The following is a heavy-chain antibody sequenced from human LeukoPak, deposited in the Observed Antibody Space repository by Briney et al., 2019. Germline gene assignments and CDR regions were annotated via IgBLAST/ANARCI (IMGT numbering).Heavy chain of an antibody. D-gene: IGHD6-6*01. Sequence: PGGSLRLSCAASGFTFSSYAMHWVRQAPGKGLEWVAVISYDGSNKYYADSVKGRFTISRDNSKNTLYLQMNSLRAEDTAVYYCARESSEYSSSPDYWGQGTLVTVSS. CDR1: GFTFSSYA. CDR3: ARESSEYSSSPDY. CDR2: ISYDGSNK. J-gene: IGHJ4*02. V-gene: IGHV3-30-3*01.